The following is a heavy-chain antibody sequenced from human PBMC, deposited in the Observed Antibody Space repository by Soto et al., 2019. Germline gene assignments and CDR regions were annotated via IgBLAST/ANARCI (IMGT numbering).Heavy chain of an antibody. Sequence: EVQLAEAGGGLVQPGGSLRLSCSASGFTFSSYALHWVRQAPGKGLEYVSGISSNGGSIFYADSVKGRFTISRDNSKNILYLQMTGLRVDDTAVYSCVKDRFGGTSGYFDSWGQGTLVTVSS. CDR2: ISSNGGSI. J-gene: IGHJ4*02. CDR3: VKDRFGGTSGYFDS. CDR1: GFTFSSYA. V-gene: IGHV3-64D*06. D-gene: IGHD2-15*01.